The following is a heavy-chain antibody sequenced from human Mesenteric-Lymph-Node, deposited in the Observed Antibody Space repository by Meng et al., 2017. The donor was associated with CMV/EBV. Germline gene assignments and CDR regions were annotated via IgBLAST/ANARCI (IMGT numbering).Heavy chain of an antibody. Sequence: KASGYTFSNYGISWVRLAPGQGLEWLGWISTYNGNTNYAQKLQGRGTMTTDTSTSTAYLELTSLRSDDTAVYYCARGGADYRNHADYWGQGTLVTVSS. CDR1: GYTFSNYG. J-gene: IGHJ4*02. D-gene: IGHD4-11*01. CDR2: ISTYNGNT. CDR3: ARGGADYRNHADY. V-gene: IGHV1-18*04.